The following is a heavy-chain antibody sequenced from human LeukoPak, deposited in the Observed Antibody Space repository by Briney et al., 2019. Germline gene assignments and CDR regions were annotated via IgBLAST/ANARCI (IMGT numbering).Heavy chain of an antibody. J-gene: IGHJ4*02. CDR2: INHSGSN. CDR3: ARFRNLGYYDSSGYYYPRGPFDY. V-gene: IGHV4-34*01. D-gene: IGHD3-22*01. CDR1: GGSFSGYY. Sequence: PSETLSLTCAVYGGSFSGYYWSWIRQPPGKGLEWIGEINHSGSNTYNPSLKTRVTISVDTSKNPFSLKLSSVTAADTAVYYCARFRNLGYYDSSGYYYPRGPFDYWGQGTLVTVSS.